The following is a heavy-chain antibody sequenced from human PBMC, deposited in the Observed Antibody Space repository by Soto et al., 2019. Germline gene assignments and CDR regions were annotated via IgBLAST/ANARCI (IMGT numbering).Heavy chain of an antibody. V-gene: IGHV6-1*01. CDR3: ARLIGNSWLDS. J-gene: IGHJ5*01. Sequence: SQTLSPPFSLSGDSVSTNIATLGWIKQSPSRGLEWLGRTYYRSKWHNDYAVSVKGRITINPDTSNNQLSLQLNSVTPDDTAVYYCARLIGNSWLDSWGQGTLVTVSS. CDR2: TYYRSKWHN. D-gene: IGHD2-8*01. CDR1: GDSVSTNIAT.